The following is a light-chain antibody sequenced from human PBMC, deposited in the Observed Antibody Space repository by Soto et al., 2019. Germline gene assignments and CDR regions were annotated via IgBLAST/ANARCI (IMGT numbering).Light chain of an antibody. CDR1: QSITTF. CDR3: QQYGSLSWT. CDR2: DAS. J-gene: IGKJ1*01. Sequence: DIQMTQSPSTLSASIGDRVTITCRASQSITTFLAWYQQKPGKAPQILIYDASKLEPGVPSRLSGGGSGTEFTLTISSLQPDDFAVYHCQQYGSLSWTFGQGTKVEIK. V-gene: IGKV1-5*01.